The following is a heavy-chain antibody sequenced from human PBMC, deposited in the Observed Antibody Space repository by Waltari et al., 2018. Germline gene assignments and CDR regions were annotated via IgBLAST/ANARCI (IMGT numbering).Heavy chain of an antibody. CDR3: AKQFGSGSYNNFPHF. Sequence: EVQLVESGGGLVQPGGSLRLPCAASGFTFSSYAMTWVRQAPGKGLEWVSAISGSGGSTYYADSVKGRFTVSRDNSKNTVFLLMNYLRPDDTAVYHCAKQFGSGSYNNFPHFWGQGTLVTVSS. D-gene: IGHD3-10*01. CDR1: GFTFSSYA. V-gene: IGHV3-23*04. CDR2: ISGSGGST. J-gene: IGHJ4*02.